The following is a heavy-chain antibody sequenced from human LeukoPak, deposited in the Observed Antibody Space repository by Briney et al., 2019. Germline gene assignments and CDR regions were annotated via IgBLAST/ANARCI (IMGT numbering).Heavy chain of an antibody. D-gene: IGHD2-2*01. V-gene: IGHV4-39*01. CDR3: ARTLVVPGSRDHPDY. CDR1: GGSISSSSYY. Sequence: PSETLSLTCTVSGGSISSSSYYWGWIRQPPGKGLEWIGSIYYSGSTYDNPSLKSRVTISVDTSKNQFSLKLSSVTAADTAVYYCARTLVVPGSRDHPDYWGQGTLVTVSS. CDR2: IYYSGST. J-gene: IGHJ4*02.